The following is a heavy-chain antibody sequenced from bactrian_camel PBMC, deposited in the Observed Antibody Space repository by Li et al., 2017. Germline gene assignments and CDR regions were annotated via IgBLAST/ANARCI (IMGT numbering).Heavy chain of an antibody. D-gene: IGHD6*01. CDR3: VRDEYGGTWSFHY. V-gene: IGHV3S40*01. CDR1: GITSRRDF. Sequence: VQLVESGGGLVQPGGSLRLSCTASGITSRRDFMVGWFRQAPGKEREGVAAIYGGSGSTYYADSVKDRFTISRDNAKNTVYLQMNSLKPEDTAVYYCVRDEYGGTWSFHYWGQGTQVTVS. J-gene: IGHJ4*01. CDR2: IYGGSGST.